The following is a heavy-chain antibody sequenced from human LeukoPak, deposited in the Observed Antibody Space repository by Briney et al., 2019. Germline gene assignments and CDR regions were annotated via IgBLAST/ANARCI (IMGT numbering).Heavy chain of an antibody. CDR1: GFTFDDYA. CDR2: ISWNSVSI. Sequence: GGSLRLSCAASGFTFDDYAMHWVRQAPGKGLEWVSGISWNSVSIGYADSVKGRFTISRDNAKNYLFLQMNSLRAEDTALYYCTKGPTGLAFFDFWGQGTLVTVSS. J-gene: IGHJ4*02. V-gene: IGHV3-9*01. CDR3: TKGPTGLAFFDF. D-gene: IGHD2-21*01.